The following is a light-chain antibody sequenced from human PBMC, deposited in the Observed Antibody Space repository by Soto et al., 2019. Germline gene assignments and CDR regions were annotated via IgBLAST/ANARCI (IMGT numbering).Light chain of an antibody. CDR3: MQGEQAPIT. Sequence: DIEMTQSPLSLRVTPGEPASISCKSSQSLLNSNGYNGLSWYLQKPGQSPRLLIYFGSNRASGVSDRLSGSVSGTYFTLQISSVEAEDVGVYYCMQGEQAPITFGQGTRLEIK. CDR1: QSLLNSNGYNG. J-gene: IGKJ5*01. CDR2: FGS. V-gene: IGKV2-28*01.